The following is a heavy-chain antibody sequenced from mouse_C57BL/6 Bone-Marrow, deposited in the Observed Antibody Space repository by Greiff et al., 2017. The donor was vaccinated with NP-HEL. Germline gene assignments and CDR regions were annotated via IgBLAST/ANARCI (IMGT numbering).Heavy chain of an antibody. D-gene: IGHD2-4*01. Sequence: EVMLVESGGDLVKPGGSLKLSCAASGFTFSSYGMSWVRQTPDKRLEWVATISSGGIYTYYPDSVKGRFTISRDNAKNTLYLQMSSLKYEDTAMYYCASPYDYDVAWFAYWGQGTLVTVSA. CDR2: ISSGGIYT. J-gene: IGHJ3*01. CDR3: ASPYDYDVAWFAY. CDR1: GFTFSSYG. V-gene: IGHV5-6*01.